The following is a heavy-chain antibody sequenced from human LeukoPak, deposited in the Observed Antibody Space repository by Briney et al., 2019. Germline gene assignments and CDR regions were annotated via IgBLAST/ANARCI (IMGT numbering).Heavy chain of an antibody. Sequence: GASVTVSCKASGHTLTGYYIHWVRQAPRQGLEWMGCFDPNTGATHYAQKFQGRVTMTRDTSIDTDFLELRSLISDDTALYYCAGYTVVRGLTLSAFDIWGQGTMVTVSS. CDR3: AGYTVVRGLTLSAFDI. J-gene: IGHJ3*02. D-gene: IGHD3-10*01. CDR1: GHTLTGYY. CDR2: FDPNTGAT. V-gene: IGHV1-2*02.